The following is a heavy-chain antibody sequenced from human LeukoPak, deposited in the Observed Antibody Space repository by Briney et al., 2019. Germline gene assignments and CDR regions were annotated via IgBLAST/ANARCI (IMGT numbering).Heavy chain of an antibody. V-gene: IGHV3-23*01. CDR2: ISGGGDDT. CDR3: AKDSRESSGHFPYYYYYHYGLDV. J-gene: IGHJ6*02. CDR1: GLTFSSYA. D-gene: IGHD3-22*01. Sequence: GGSLRLSCAASGLTFSSYAMNWVRQAPGKGLEWVSAISGGGDDTSYADSARGRFTVSRDNSKNTLYLQMNSLRAEDTAVYYCAKDSRESSGHFPYYYYYHYGLDVWGQGTTATVSS.